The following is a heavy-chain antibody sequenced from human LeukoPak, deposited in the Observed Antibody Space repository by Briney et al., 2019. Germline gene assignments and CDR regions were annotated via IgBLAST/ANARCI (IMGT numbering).Heavy chain of an antibody. V-gene: IGHV4-59*01. CDR1: GGSFSGYY. Sequence: NASETLSLTCAVYGGSFSGYYWSWIRQPPGKGLEWIGYIYYSGSTNYNPSLKSRVTISVDTSKNQFSLKLSSVTAADTAVYYCARSGEFDGPNAFDIWGQGTMVTVSS. CDR2: IYYSGST. CDR3: ARSGEFDGPNAFDI. D-gene: IGHD3-10*01. J-gene: IGHJ3*02.